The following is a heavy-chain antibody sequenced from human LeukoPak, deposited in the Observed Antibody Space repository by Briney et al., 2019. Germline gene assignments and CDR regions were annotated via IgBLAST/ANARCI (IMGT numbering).Heavy chain of an antibody. V-gene: IGHV4-34*01. D-gene: IGHD4-17*01. J-gene: IGHJ4*02. CDR1: GGSFTGYY. CDR2: VNYSGST. CDR3: ARDKELLGGDYVSFSYY. Sequence: PSETLSLTCAVSGGSFTGYYWSWIRQPPGKGLEWIGEVNYSGSTNYHPSLKSRVSISVDTSENQFSLELNSVTAADTAVYYCARDKELLGGDYVSFSYYWGQGTLVTVSS.